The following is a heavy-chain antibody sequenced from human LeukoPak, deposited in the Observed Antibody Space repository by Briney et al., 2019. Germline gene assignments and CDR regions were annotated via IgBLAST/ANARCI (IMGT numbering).Heavy chain of an antibody. CDR3: ARRVSGYGSGSFYFDY. J-gene: IGHJ4*02. CDR2: ISTSSSHI. V-gene: IGHV3-21*01. D-gene: IGHD3-10*01. CDR1: GFTFSEYS. Sequence: GGSLRLSCAASGFTFSEYSMNWGRQAPGKGLEWVSFISTSSSHIYYGDSVKGRFTISRDNARNSVSLQMNSLRAEDTAVYYCARRVSGYGSGSFYFDYWGQGMLVTVSS.